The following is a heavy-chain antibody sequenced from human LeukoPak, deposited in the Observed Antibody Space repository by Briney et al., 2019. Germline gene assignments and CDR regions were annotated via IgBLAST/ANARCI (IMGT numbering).Heavy chain of an antibody. Sequence: NPSETLSLTCAVYGGSFSGYYWSWIRQPPGKGLEWIGEINHSGSTNYNPSLKSRVTISVDTSKNQFSLKLSSVTAADTAVYYCARRYCSSTSCYASQYYYYYYYMDVWGKGTTVTVS. J-gene: IGHJ6*03. V-gene: IGHV4-34*01. CDR1: GGSFSGYY. CDR2: INHSGST. CDR3: ARRYCSSTSCYASQYYYYYYYMDV. D-gene: IGHD2-2*01.